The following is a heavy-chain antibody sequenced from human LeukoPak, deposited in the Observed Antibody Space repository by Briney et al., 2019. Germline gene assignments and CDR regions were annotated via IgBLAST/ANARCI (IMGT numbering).Heavy chain of an antibody. V-gene: IGHV3-30*03. D-gene: IGHD1-26*01. Sequence: PGGSLRLSCAASGFTFSGYAMHWVRQAPGKGLEWVAVVSFDGSNQYYVDSVKGRFTISRDNSKNTLYLQINSLRADDTAVYYCARNLETGSFYGSFLYWGQGTLVTVSS. J-gene: IGHJ4*02. CDR3: ARNLETGSFYGSFLY. CDR1: GFTFSGYA. CDR2: VSFDGSNQ.